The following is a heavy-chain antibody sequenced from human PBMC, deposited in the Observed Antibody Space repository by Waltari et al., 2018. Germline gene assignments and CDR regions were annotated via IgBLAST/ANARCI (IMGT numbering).Heavy chain of an antibody. V-gene: IGHV3-23*01. D-gene: IGHD1-20*01. CDR1: GFTFSLSA. J-gene: IGHJ6*02. CDR2: IRGGGDST. Sequence: EVQLLESGGGLVQPGGSLRLSCAASGFTFSLSAMRWVRQTPGKGLGWGSAIRGGGDSTYYGDSVRGRFTISRDNSKNALYLQMSSLSAEDAAVYYCAKENNPLGIPGDYGMDVWGQGTTVSVSS. CDR3: AKENNPLGIPGDYGMDV.